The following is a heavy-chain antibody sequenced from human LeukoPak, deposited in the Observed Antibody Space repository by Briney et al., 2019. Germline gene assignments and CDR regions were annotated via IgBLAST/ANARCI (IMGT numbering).Heavy chain of an antibody. D-gene: IGHD3-10*01. CDR2: TNQDGTEK. J-gene: IGHJ4*02. CDR1: GFTLTIYW. V-gene: IGHV3-7*01. CDR3: VKVAKYYYGSETYYFFEH. Sequence: GESLRLSCAVSGFTLTIYWMSGVPELPGRGLEWGADTNQDGTEKYYVDSVKGGFTISRDNAKNSLDLQMNSLGVEDTGIYYCVKVAKYYYGSETYYFFEHWGQGTPVTASS.